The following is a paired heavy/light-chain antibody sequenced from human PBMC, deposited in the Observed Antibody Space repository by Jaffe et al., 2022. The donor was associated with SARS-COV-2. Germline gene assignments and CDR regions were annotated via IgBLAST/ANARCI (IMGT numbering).Light chain of an antibody. CDR2: AAS. J-gene: IGKJ2*01. V-gene: IGKV1-16*02. CDR1: QDISVY. CDR3: QQYNTYPLT. Sequence: DIQMTQSPSSLSASVGDRVTITCRASQDISVYLAWFQQKPGKAPKSLIYAASSLQSGVPSKFSGSGSGTDFTLTISSLQPEDFATYYCQQYNTYPLTFGQGTKLEI.
Heavy chain of an antibody. CDR3: VRVRRGHYWGEY. CDR1: GFTFSDYY. Sequence: QVQLVESGGGLVKPGGSLRLSCAASGFTFSDYYMTWIRQAPGRGLEWVSHIGSSGSTIYYADSVKGRFTISRDNAKNSLYLQMISLRAEDTAVYYCVRVRRGHYWGEYWGQGTLVTVSS. J-gene: IGHJ4*01. D-gene: IGHD7-27*01. V-gene: IGHV3-11*01. CDR2: IGSSGSTI.